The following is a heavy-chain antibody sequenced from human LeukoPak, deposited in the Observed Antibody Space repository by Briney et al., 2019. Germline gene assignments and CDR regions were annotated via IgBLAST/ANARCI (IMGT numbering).Heavy chain of an antibody. D-gene: IGHD2-2*01. Sequence: SETLSLTCTVSGGSISSYYWSWIRQPPGKGLEWIGYIYYSGSTNYNPSLKSRVTISVDTSKNQFSLKLSSVTAADTAVYYCARDGVRYCSSTSCYVLGWFDPWGQGTLVTVSS. CDR3: ARDGVRYCSSTSCYVLGWFDP. CDR1: GGSISSYY. CDR2: IYYSGST. J-gene: IGHJ5*02. V-gene: IGHV4-59*01.